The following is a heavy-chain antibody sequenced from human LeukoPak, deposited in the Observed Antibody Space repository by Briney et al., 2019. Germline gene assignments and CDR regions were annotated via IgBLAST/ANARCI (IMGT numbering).Heavy chain of an antibody. D-gene: IGHD2-2*01. CDR2: ISSSSSYI. V-gene: IGHV3-21*01. CDR1: GFTFSSYS. CDR3: ARGYCSSTSCRGEGYYYYMDV. J-gene: IGHJ6*03. Sequence: PGGSLRLSCAASGFTFSSYSMNWVRQAPGKGLEWVSSISSSSSYIYYADSVKGRFTISRDNAKNSLYLQMNSLRAEDTAVYYCARGYCSSTSCRGEGYYYYMDVWGKGTTVTVSS.